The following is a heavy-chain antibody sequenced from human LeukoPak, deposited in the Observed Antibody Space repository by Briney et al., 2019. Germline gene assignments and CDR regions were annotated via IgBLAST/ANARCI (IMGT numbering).Heavy chain of an antibody. V-gene: IGHV3-15*01. CDR2: IKSKTDGGTT. CDR3: TTAGVVPAGGYYYYMDV. Sequence: GGSLRLSCAASGFTFSNAWMSWVRQAPGKGLEWVGRIKSKTDGGTTDYAAPVKGRFTISRDDSKNTLYLQMNSLKTEDTAEYYCTTAGVVPAGGYYYYMDVWGKGTTVTVSS. D-gene: IGHD2-2*01. CDR1: GFTFSNAW. J-gene: IGHJ6*03.